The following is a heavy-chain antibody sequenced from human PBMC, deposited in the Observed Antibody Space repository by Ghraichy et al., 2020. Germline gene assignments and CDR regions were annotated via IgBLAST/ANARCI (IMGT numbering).Heavy chain of an antibody. D-gene: IGHD5-18*01. Sequence: SETLSLTCNVSGGSVSSGYFYWSWIRQPPGKGLEWIGYIHYSGSTNSNPSLRSRVTISVDTSRNQFSLRLTSVTAADTAVYYCARDLESSYGRYFDYWGQGTLVAVSS. CDR3: ARDLESSYGRYFDY. V-gene: IGHV4-61*01. CDR1: GGSVSSGYFY. CDR2: IHYSGST. J-gene: IGHJ4*02.